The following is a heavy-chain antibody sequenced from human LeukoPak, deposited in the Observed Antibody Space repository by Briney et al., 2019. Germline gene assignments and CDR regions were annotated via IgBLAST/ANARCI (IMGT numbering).Heavy chain of an antibody. V-gene: IGHV4-59*08. CDR3: AVLSISLGNSDHYGLDV. D-gene: IGHD3-3*02. J-gene: IGHJ6*02. CDR1: GGSISSYY. CDR2: FYYSGST. Sequence: PSETLSLTCTVSGGSISSYYWSWIRQPPGKGLEWIGYFYYSGSTNYNLSLKSRVTISVDTSKNQLSLRLTSVTAADTAVYFCAVLSISLGNSDHYGLDVWGQGTTVTVSS.